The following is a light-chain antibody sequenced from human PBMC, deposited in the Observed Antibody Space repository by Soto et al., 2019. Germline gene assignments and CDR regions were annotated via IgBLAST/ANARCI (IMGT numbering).Light chain of an antibody. J-gene: IGKJ1*01. V-gene: IGKV3-11*01. CDR1: QSVSSY. Sequence: EIVLTQSPATLSLSPGERGTLSCRASQSVSSYLAWYQQKPGQAPRLLIYDGSNRATGIPARFSGSGSGTDFTLTISSLEPEDFAVYYCQRRSTWPATFGQGTKVEIK. CDR2: DGS. CDR3: QRRSTWPAT.